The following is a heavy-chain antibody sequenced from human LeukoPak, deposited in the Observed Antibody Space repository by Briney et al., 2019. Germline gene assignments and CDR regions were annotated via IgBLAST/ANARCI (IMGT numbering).Heavy chain of an antibody. V-gene: IGHV4-59*01. D-gene: IGHD3-10*01. CDR3: ARWSRRVRGNRFDY. J-gene: IGHJ4*02. CDR1: GGSFSGYY. CDR2: IYYSGST. Sequence: SETLSLTCAVYGGSFSGYYWSWIRQPPGKGLEWIGYIYYSGSTNYNPSLKNRVTTSVDTSKNQFSLKLSSVTAADTAVYYCARWSRRVRGNRFDYWGQGTLVTVSS.